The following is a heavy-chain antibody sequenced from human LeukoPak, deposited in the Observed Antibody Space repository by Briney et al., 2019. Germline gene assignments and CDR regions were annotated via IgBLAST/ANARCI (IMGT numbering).Heavy chain of an antibody. CDR1: GYTFTSYV. V-gene: IGHV1-46*01. CDR2: INLGDGTT. J-gene: IGHJ4*02. CDR3: ARHDLPGNSPFDY. Sequence: ASVKVSCKASGYTFTSYVISWVRQAPGQGVEWLGIINLGDGTTSYAQKFQGRVTMTRDTSTSTVYMELSSLRSDDKDTAVYYCARHDLPGNSPFDYWGQGTLVTVSS. D-gene: IGHD4-23*01.